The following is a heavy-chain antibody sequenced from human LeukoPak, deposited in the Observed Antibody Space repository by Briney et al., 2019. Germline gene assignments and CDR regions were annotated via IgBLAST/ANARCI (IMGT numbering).Heavy chain of an antibody. J-gene: IGHJ4*02. D-gene: IGHD7-27*01. CDR3: ARGWGALNDY. V-gene: IGHV4-34*01. CDR2: INHSGST. Sequence: PSETLSLTCAVYGGSFSGYYWSWIRQPPGKGREWIGEINHSGSTNYNPSLESRVTISVDTSKNQFSLKLSSVTAADTAVYYCARGWGALNDYWGQGTLVTVSS. CDR1: GGSFSGYY.